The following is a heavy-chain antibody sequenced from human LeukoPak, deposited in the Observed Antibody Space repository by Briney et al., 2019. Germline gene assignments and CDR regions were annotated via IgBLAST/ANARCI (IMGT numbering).Heavy chain of an antibody. Sequence: GASVKVSCKASGYTFTSYDINWLRQATGQGLEWMGWMNPNSGNTGYAQKFQGRVTMTRNTSISTAYMELSSLRSEDTAVYYCARGPSVRRGIFGVVISSRDAFDIWGQGTMVTVSS. CDR3: ARGPSVRRGIFGVVISSRDAFDI. V-gene: IGHV1-8*01. J-gene: IGHJ3*02. CDR2: MNPNSGNT. D-gene: IGHD3-3*01. CDR1: GYTFTSYD.